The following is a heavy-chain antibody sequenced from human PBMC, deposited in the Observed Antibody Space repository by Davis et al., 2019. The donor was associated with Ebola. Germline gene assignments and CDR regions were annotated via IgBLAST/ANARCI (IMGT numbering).Heavy chain of an antibody. Sequence: PGGSLRLSCAASGFTFSNYWMSWVRQAPGKGLEWVAKIKEDGSEKLEVDSVKGRFTISRDNAKDSLYLQMNSLRAEDTAVYYCARGPRNMDVWGQGTTVTVSS. CDR2: IKEDGSEK. CDR1: GFTFSNYW. J-gene: IGHJ6*02. CDR3: ARGPRNMDV. V-gene: IGHV3-7*03.